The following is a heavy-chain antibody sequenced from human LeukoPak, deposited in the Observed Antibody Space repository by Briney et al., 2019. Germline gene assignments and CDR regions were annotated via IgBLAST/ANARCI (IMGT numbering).Heavy chain of an antibody. CDR2: IYQSGST. Sequence: SETLSLTCAVSGGSISSSNWWSWVRQPPGKGLEGIGEIYQSGSTNYNRSLKSRVTISVDKSKNQFSLKLSSVTAADTAVYYCARDLSDRRYDFWSGYQASYYYYGMDVWGQGTTVTVSS. D-gene: IGHD3-3*01. CDR3: ARDLSDRRYDFWSGYQASYYYYGMDV. V-gene: IGHV4-4*02. J-gene: IGHJ6*02. CDR1: GGSISSSNW.